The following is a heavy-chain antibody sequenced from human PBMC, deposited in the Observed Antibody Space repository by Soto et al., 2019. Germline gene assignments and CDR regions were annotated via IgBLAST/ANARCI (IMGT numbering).Heavy chain of an antibody. CDR1: GFIFSDYA. Sequence: QVQLVDSGGGVVQPERSLRLSCRASGFIFSDYAIHWVHQAPGRGLEWVAVLIDDGYFQYYADSVKGRFTISSDKSNNTVYLHMSSLRVDDTGVYYWAREWGRSYYYGMDVWGQGTTVIVSS. V-gene: IGHV3-30-3*01. J-gene: IGHJ6*02. CDR3: AREWGRSYYYGMDV. D-gene: IGHD3-10*01. CDR2: LIDDGYFQ.